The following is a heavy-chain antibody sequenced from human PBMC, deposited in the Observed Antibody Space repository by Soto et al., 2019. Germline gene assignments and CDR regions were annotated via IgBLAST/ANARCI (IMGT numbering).Heavy chain of an antibody. Sequence: ASVKVSCKASGYAFTGYYMHWVRQAPGQGLEWMGWINPNSGGTNYAQKFQGWVTMTRDTSISTAYMELSRLRSDDTAVYYCARVKSSGMDAFDIWGQGTMVTVSS. D-gene: IGHD6-13*01. CDR1: GYAFTGYY. CDR3: ARVKSSGMDAFDI. V-gene: IGHV1-2*04. CDR2: INPNSGGT. J-gene: IGHJ3*02.